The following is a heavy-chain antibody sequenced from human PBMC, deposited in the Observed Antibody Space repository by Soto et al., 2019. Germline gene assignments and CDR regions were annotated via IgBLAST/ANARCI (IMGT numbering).Heavy chain of an antibody. Sequence: QLQLQESGSGLVKPSQPLSLTCAVSGGSISSGGYSWSWIRQPPGKGLEWIGYIYHSGRTYYNPSLKSRLTISVDRSKNQFSRKLSSVTAADTAVYYCARAGGLGAVAVDYWGQGSLVTVSS. CDR3: ARAGGLGAVAVDY. D-gene: IGHD6-19*01. CDR1: GGSISSGGYS. J-gene: IGHJ4*02. CDR2: IYHSGRT. V-gene: IGHV4-30-2*01.